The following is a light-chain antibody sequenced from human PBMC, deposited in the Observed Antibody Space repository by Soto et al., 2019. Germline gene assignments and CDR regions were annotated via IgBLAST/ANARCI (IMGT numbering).Light chain of an antibody. J-gene: IGLJ1*01. CDR3: CSYADSSTYV. V-gene: IGLV2-23*01. Sequence: QSALTQPASVSGSPGQSITISCTGTSSDVGSYNLVSWYQQHPGKAHKVMIYEDIKRPSGVSNRFSGSKSDNTASLTISGLQAEDEADYYCCSYADSSTYVFGTGTKLTVL. CDR2: EDI. CDR1: SSDVGSYNL.